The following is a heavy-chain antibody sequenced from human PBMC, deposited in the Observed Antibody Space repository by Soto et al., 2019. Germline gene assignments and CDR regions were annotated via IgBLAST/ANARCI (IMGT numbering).Heavy chain of an antibody. CDR1: GGSISSSTYY. Sequence: QLQLQESGPGLVKPSETLSLTCTVSGGSISSSTYYWGWIRQPPGKGLEWIGMIDYSGSAYYNPSLKSRVTISIDPSKNQFSLRLSSVTAADTAVYYCARHGVDYGDYASYYYYGMDVWGRGTTVTVSS. J-gene: IGHJ6*02. D-gene: IGHD4-17*01. CDR3: ARHGVDYGDYASYYYYGMDV. CDR2: IDYSGSA. V-gene: IGHV4-39*01.